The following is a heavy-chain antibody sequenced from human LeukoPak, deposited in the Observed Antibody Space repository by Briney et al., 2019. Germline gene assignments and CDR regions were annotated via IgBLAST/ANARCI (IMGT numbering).Heavy chain of an antibody. V-gene: IGHV3-23*01. D-gene: IGHD2-15*01. CDR3: AIRGGYSFDY. J-gene: IGHJ4*02. CDR1: GFTFSTYA. Sequence: GGSLRLSCAASGFTFSTYAMNWVRQAPGKGLEWVSVFIGGGGSTYYADSVKGRFTISRDNSKNTLYLQMNSLRAEDTAVYYCAIRGGYSFDYWGQGTLVTVSS. CDR2: FIGGGGST.